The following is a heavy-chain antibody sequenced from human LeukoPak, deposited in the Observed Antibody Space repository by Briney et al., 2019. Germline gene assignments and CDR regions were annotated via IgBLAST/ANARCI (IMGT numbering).Heavy chain of an antibody. CDR3: ARDDTELPLDAFDI. D-gene: IGHD1-26*01. CDR1: GYTFTIYA. Sequence: ASVNVPCKASGYTFTIYAMNWVRQAPGQGLEWMGWINTNTGNPTYAQGFTGRFVFSLDTSVSTAYLQISSLKAEDTAVYYCARDDTELPLDAFDIWGQGTMVTVSS. V-gene: IGHV7-4-1*02. CDR2: INTNTGNP. J-gene: IGHJ3*02.